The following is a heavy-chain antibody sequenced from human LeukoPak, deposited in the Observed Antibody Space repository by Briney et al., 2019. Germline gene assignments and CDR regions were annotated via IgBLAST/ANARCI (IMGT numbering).Heavy chain of an antibody. CDR1: GFTFSNAW. V-gene: IGHV3-15*01. J-gene: IGHJ5*02. D-gene: IGHD3-9*01. CDR3: TTDRILTP. Sequence: GGSLRLSCAASGFTFSNAWMSWVRQAPGKGLEWVGGIKSKTDGGTTDYAAPVKGRFTISRDDSKNTLYLQMNSLKTEDTAVYYCTTDRILTPWGQGTLVTVSS. CDR2: IKSKTDGGTT.